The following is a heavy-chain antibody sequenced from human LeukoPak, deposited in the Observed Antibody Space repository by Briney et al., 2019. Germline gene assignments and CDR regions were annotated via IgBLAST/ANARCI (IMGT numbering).Heavy chain of an antibody. D-gene: IGHD4-17*01. Sequence: PSETLSLTCAVSGTSFSSYYWSWIRQPPGKGLEWIGEVNHSGYTNDNPSLKSRVTISVDTSKNQFSLRLRSVTAADTGVYFCARMTTGHDFCRQGTLVTVSS. CDR2: VNHSGYT. CDR3: ARMTTGHDF. V-gene: IGHV4-34*01. CDR1: GTSFSSYY. J-gene: IGHJ4*02.